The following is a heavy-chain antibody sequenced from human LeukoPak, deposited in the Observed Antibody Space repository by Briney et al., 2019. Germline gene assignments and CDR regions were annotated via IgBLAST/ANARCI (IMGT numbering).Heavy chain of an antibody. D-gene: IGHD5-12*01. Sequence: GGSLRLSCAASGFTFSSYGMHWVRQAPGKGLEWVAVIWYDGSNKYYADSVKGRFTISRDNSKNTLYLQMNSLRAEDTAVYYCAKGAGYSGYDCRYWGQGTLVTVSS. J-gene: IGHJ4*02. CDR3: AKGAGYSGYDCRY. CDR1: GFTFSSYG. CDR2: IWYDGSNK. V-gene: IGHV3-33*06.